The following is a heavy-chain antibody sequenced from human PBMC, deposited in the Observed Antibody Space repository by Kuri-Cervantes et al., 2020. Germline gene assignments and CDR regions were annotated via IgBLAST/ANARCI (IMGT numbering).Heavy chain of an antibody. V-gene: IGHV6-1*01. D-gene: IGHD3-10*01. CDR3: ARGTLWFGELSRRTWFDP. CDR2: TYYRSKWYN. CDR1: GDSVSSNSAA. Sequence: LRLSCAISGDSVSSNSAAWNWIRQSPSRGLEWLGRTYYRSKWYNDYAVSVKSRITINPDTSKNQFSLQLNSVTPEDTAVYYCARGTLWFGELSRRTWFDPWGQGTLVTVSS. J-gene: IGHJ5*02.